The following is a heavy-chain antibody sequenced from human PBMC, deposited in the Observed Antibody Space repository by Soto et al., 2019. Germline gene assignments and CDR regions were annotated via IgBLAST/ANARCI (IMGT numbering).Heavy chain of an antibody. D-gene: IGHD3-22*01. V-gene: IGHV3-48*03. CDR2: ISSSGSTI. CDR1: GVKFVGYE. Sequence: GVMSLCCGASGVKFVGYEMNCISKAPGKGLEWVSYISSSGSTIYYADSVKGRFTISRDNAKNSLYLQMNSLGAEDTAVYYCARRRYYDSSTVDVFWGHGTLVTVAA. CDR3: ARRRYYDSSTVDVF. J-gene: IGHJ4*01.